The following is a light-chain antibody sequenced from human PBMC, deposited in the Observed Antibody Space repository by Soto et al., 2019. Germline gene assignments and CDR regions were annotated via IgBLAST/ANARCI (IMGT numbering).Light chain of an antibody. CDR2: AAS. CDR1: QSIPSSY. CDR3: QHSCA. Sequence: EIVLTQSPGTLSLYPGERATLSCRASQSIPSSYLVWYQHKPGQAPRLLIYAASTRATGIPDRFSGSGSGTDFTLTIGRLEPEDFAVYYCQHSCAFGQGTKVEIQ. V-gene: IGKV3-20*01. J-gene: IGKJ1*01.